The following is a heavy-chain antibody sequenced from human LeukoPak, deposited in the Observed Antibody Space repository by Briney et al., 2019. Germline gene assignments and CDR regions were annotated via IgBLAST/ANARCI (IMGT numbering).Heavy chain of an antibody. CDR1: GFTFSSYS. V-gene: IGHV3-48*01. J-gene: IGHJ6*03. CDR3: ARVLYHYYYYMDV. D-gene: IGHD3-10*01. Sequence: PGGSLRLSCAASGFTFSSYSMNWVRQAPGKGLEWVSYISGSSSTIYYADSVKGRFTISRDNAKNSLYLQMNSLRAEDTAVYYCARVLYHYYYYMDVWGKGTTVTVSS. CDR2: ISGSSSTI.